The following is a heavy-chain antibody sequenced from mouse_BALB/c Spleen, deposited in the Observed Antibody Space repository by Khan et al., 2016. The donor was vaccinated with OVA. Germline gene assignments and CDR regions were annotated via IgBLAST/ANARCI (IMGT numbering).Heavy chain of an antibody. J-gene: IGHJ2*01. D-gene: IGHD1-1*01. Sequence: EVQRVESGGGLVQSGGSRKLSCAASGFTFTSYGMHWIRQAPEKGLEWVAYISSDSNTIYYADTVKGRFTISRDNPTNTLFLQMTSLRSGDTAMYFCATSYFYGYSFDYWGQGTTLTVSS. CDR1: GFTFTSYG. CDR3: ATSYFYGYSFDY. CDR2: ISSDSNTI. V-gene: IGHV5-17*02.